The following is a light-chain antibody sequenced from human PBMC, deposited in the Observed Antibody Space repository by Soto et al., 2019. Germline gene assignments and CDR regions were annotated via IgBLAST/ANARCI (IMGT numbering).Light chain of an antibody. Sequence: EFGWTTSPCTLSLSPGERAPLSCRASQSVSSNLAWYQQKPGQAPRLLIYGASSRATGIPARFSGSGSGTDFTLTISSLEPEDFAVYYCQQRSNWLTFGGGTKVDIK. CDR3: QQRSNWLT. V-gene: IGKV3-11*01. CDR2: GAS. J-gene: IGKJ4*01. CDR1: QSVSSN.